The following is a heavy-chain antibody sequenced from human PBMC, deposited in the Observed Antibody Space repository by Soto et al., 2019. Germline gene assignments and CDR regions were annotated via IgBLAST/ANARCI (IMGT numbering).Heavy chain of an antibody. CDR2: ISGSGSNK. CDR1: GFSFVSYT. Sequence: EVQLVESGGGLVKPGGSLRLSVAASGFSFVSYTMNWVRQAPGQGLEWVASISGSGSNKYYADSVKGRFTNSRDNAKNSLFLQMNSLGAEDTAVYYSARDGMYSTGLYYFDFWGQGTMVTVSS. J-gene: IGHJ4*02. CDR3: ARDGMYSTGLYYFDF. V-gene: IGHV3-21*01. D-gene: IGHD6-19*01.